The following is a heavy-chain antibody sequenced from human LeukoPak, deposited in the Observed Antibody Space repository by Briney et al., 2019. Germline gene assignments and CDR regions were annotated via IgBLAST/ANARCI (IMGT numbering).Heavy chain of an antibody. D-gene: IGHD3-10*01. Sequence: GGSLRLSCAPSGFTFSRHAMHWVRRAPGKGLEWVAIIAYDGSSTYYADSVKGRFTISRDNSNNTMWLQMNSLRGEDTAVYYCTRGYYYGSGSYEGFAAFDIWGQGTMVTVSS. J-gene: IGHJ3*02. V-gene: IGHV3-30*04. CDR2: IAYDGSST. CDR3: TRGYYYGSGSYEGFAAFDI. CDR1: GFTFSRHA.